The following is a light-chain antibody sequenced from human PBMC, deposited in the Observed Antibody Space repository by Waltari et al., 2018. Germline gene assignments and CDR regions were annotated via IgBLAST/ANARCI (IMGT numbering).Light chain of an antibody. CDR3: QQSYSTWT. V-gene: IGKV1-39*01. CDR1: QSINTN. Sequence: DIQMTQSPSSLSASVGDRVIITCRASQSINTNLNWYQQKPGKAPKLLLYVASNLQSGVPSRFSGTGAGTDFTLTINSLQPEDFATYYCQQSYSTWTFGQGTKVEIK. J-gene: IGKJ1*01. CDR2: VAS.